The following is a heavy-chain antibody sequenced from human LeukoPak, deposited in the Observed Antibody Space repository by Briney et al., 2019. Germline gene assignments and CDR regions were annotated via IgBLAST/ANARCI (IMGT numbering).Heavy chain of an antibody. J-gene: IGHJ4*02. Sequence: PGGSLRLSCAASRFTFRNYAMSWVRQAPGQGLEWVSVISGSGGSSYYADSVKGRFTISRDNSKNTLYLQMNSLRVEDTAVYYCAKDVAYQLPSYFDDWGQGTLVTVSS. D-gene: IGHD2-2*01. V-gene: IGHV3-23*01. CDR1: RFTFRNYA. CDR2: ISGSGGSS. CDR3: AKDVAYQLPSYFDD.